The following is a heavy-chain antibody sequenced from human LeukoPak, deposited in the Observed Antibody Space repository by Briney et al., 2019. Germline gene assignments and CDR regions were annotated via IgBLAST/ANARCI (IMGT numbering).Heavy chain of an antibody. CDR3: ARDRVGATDYFDY. Sequence: PGGSLRLSCAASGFTFSSYAMHWVRQAPGKGLEWVAVISYDGSKKYYADSVKGRFTISRDNSKNTLYLQMNSLRAEDTAVYYCARDRVGATDYFDYWGQGTLVTVSS. CDR2: ISYDGSKK. CDR1: GFTFSSYA. D-gene: IGHD1-26*01. V-gene: IGHV3-30-3*01. J-gene: IGHJ4*02.